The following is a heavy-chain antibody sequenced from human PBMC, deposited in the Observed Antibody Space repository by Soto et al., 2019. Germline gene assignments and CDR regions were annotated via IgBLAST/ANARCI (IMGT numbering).Heavy chain of an antibody. D-gene: IGHD2-15*01. Sequence: LSLTCTVSGGSISSGDYYWSWIRQPPGKGLECIGYIYYSGSTYYNPSLKSRVTISVDTSKNQFSVQLNSVTAADTAVYYCARQESIVVVTAARALDIWGQGTMVTVSS. CDR3: ARQESIVVVTAARALDI. CDR2: IYYSGST. V-gene: IGHV4-30-4*01. J-gene: IGHJ3*02. CDR1: GGSISSGDYY.